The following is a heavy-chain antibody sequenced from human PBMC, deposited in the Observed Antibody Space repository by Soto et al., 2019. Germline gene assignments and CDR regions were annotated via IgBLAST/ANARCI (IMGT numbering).Heavy chain of an antibody. CDR2: FDPEDGKT. V-gene: IGHV1-24*01. D-gene: IGHD2-21*02. CDR1: GYTLNKLS. J-gene: IGHJ5*02. Sequence: GASVTVSCKVSGYTLNKLSMHWVRQAPGKGLEWMGGFDPEDGKTIYAQKLQGRVTMTEDSSTDTAYMELSSLRSEDTAVYYCAAGRVPATARSPDNWFDPWGQGTLVTVSS. CDR3: AAGRVPATARSPDNWFDP.